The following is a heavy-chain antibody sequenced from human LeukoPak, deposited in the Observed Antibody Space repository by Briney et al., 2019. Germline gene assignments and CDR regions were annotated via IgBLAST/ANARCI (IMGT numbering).Heavy chain of an antibody. J-gene: IGHJ3*02. CDR1: GGSISGYY. V-gene: IGHV4-59*01. Sequence: SETLSLTCSVSGGSISGYYWSWSRQPPGKGVEWIGNLFHTRGAWYKSSLKSRVTTSVDTSKNEFSLRLRSVTAADTAVYYCARLSEAFDIWGQGAMVTVSS. CDR3: ARLSEAFDI. CDR2: LFHTRGA.